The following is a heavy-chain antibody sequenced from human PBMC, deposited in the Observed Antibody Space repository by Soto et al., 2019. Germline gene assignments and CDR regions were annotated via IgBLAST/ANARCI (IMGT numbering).Heavy chain of an antibody. V-gene: IGHV4-59*08. D-gene: IGHD2-8*01. CDR3: ARHRMADY. CDR1: CGSISTYY. J-gene: IGHJ4*02. CDR2: VYYTGNT. Sequence: LSLTCTVSCGSISTYYWSWIRQPPGKGLEWIGYVYYTGNTDYNPSLRSRVTISVDTSKNQFSLNLSSVTAADTAVYYCARHRMADYWGQGTLVTVSS.